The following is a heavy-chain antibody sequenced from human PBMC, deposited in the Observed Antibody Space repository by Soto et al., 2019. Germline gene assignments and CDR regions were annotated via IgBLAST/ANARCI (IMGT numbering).Heavy chain of an antibody. Sequence: SETLSLTCTVSGGSISSSSYYWGWIRQPPGKGLEWIGSIYYSGSTYYNPSLKSRVTISVDTSKNQFSLKLSSVTAADTAVYYCASLNFYGYGIYYYYYGMDVWGQGTTVTVSS. J-gene: IGHJ6*02. CDR1: GGSISSSSYY. V-gene: IGHV4-39*01. D-gene: IGHD5-12*01. CDR2: IYYSGST. CDR3: ASLNFYGYGIYYYYYGMDV.